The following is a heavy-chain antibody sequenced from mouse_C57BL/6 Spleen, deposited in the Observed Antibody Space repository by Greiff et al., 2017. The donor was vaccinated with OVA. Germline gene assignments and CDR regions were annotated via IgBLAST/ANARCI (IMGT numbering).Heavy chain of an antibody. CDR3: ARLYGSSDWYFDV. CDR1: GFNIKDYY. D-gene: IGHD1-1*01. J-gene: IGHJ1*03. V-gene: IGHV14-2*01. CDR2: IDPEDGET. Sequence: VHVKQSGAELVKPGASVKLSCTASGFNIKDYYMHWVKQRTEQGLEWIGRIDPEDGETKYAPKFQGKATITADTSSNTAYLQLSILTSEDTAVYYCARLYGSSDWYFDVWGTGTTVTVSS.